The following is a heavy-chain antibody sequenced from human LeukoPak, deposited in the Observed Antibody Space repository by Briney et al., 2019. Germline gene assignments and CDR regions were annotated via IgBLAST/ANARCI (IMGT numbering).Heavy chain of an antibody. CDR2: IYYSGST. J-gene: IGHJ5*02. CDR1: GGSISSGGYY. D-gene: IGHD2-2*01. V-gene: IGHV4-31*03. CDR3: ARGAHIVVVPAAATGDWFDP. Sequence: PSETLSLTCTVSGGSISSGGYYWSWIRQHPGKGLEWIGYIYYSGSTYYNPSLKSRVTISVDTSKNQFSLKLSSVTAADTAVYYSARGAHIVVVPAAATGDWFDPWGQGTLVTVSS.